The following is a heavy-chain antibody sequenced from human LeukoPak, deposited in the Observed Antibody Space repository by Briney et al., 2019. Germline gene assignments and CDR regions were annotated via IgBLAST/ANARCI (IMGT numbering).Heavy chain of an antibody. J-gene: IGHJ6*03. CDR1: GNTFTSYD. V-gene: IGHV1-8*01. CDR3: ARGPATIPDYYMDV. Sequence: ASVSVSCKASGNTFTSYDINWVRQATGQGLEWMGWMNPNSGNTAYAQKFEGRVAMTRDTSISTAYMEVSSLRSEDTAVYYCARGPATIPDYYMDVWGKGTTVTVSS. D-gene: IGHD5-12*01. CDR2: MNPNSGNT.